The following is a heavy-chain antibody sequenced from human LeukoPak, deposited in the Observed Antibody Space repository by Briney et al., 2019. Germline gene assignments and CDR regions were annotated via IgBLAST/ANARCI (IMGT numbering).Heavy chain of an antibody. J-gene: IGHJ6*02. V-gene: IGHV1-69*04. CDR1: GGTFSSSA. CDR3: ARDQGLTAPPPYGLDV. CDR2: IIPVLNIT. Sequence: ASVKVSCKTSGGTFSSSAITWVRQAPGQGLEWMERIIPVLNITTYAQKFQGSVTITADTSTSTVYMELSSLRSEETAVYYCARDQGLTAPPPYGLDVWGQGTTVIVSS. D-gene: IGHD5-18*01.